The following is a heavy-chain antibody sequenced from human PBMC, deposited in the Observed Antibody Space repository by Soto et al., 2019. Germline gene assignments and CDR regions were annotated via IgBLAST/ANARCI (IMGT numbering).Heavy chain of an antibody. D-gene: IGHD3-22*01. CDR3: TGAYYDINGYSLDP. V-gene: IGHV4-59*01. Sequence: SETLSLTCAVSGGSMSSYYWSWIRQPPGKGLEWIGYIYYSGSTNYNPSLKSRVTISVDTAKNQFSLRLSSVTAADTAVYYCTGAYYDINGYSLDPWGQGTSVTVSS. CDR1: GGSMSSYY. J-gene: IGHJ5*02. CDR2: IYYSGST.